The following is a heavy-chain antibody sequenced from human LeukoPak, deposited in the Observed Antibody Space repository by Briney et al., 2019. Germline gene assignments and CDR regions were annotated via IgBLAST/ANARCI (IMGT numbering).Heavy chain of an antibody. CDR2: IKQDGSEK. Sequence: GGGLRLSCAASGLTFGNYWMSWVRQAPGKGREWVANIKQDGSEKYYVDSVKGRFTISRDNAKDSLFLQMNSLRAEDTAVYYCAREGPSSGFFPWGLGTLVTVSS. CDR3: AREGPSSGFFP. V-gene: IGHV3-7*01. D-gene: IGHD3-22*01. CDR1: GLTFGNYW. J-gene: IGHJ5*02.